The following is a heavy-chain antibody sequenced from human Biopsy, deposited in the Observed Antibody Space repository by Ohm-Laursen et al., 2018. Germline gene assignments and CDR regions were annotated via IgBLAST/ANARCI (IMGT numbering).Heavy chain of an antibody. D-gene: IGHD3-16*01. V-gene: IGHV4-59*01. Sequence: GTLSLTCTVSRDSISNYYWTWIRQSPGKGLEWIGYIYYTGSTIYNPSVKSRVTISVDTSKSQFSLKLNSVTAADTAVYFCARDSRGGHLNTTLITGKNLDSWGQGILVTVSS. CDR3: ARDSRGGHLNTTLITGKNLDS. CDR1: RDSISNYY. J-gene: IGHJ4*02. CDR2: IYYTGST.